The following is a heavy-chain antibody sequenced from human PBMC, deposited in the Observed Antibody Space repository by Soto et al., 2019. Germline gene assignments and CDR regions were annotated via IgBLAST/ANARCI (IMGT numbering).Heavy chain of an antibody. CDR2: IIPILGIA. D-gene: IGHD3-3*01. J-gene: IGHJ4*02. V-gene: IGHV1-69*04. CDR1: GGTFSSYT. Sequence: GASVKVSCKASGGTFSSYTISWVRQAPGQGLEWMGRIIPILGIANYAQKFQGRVTITADKSTSTAYMELSSLRSEDTAVYYCARDHGPDYDFWSGYYYDWGQGTLVTVSS. CDR3: ARDHGPDYDFWSGYYYD.